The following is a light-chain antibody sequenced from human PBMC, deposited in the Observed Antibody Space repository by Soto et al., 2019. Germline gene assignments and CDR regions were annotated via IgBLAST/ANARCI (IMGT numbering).Light chain of an antibody. CDR3: SAYAGSNNFV. J-gene: IGLJ1*01. V-gene: IGLV2-11*01. Sequence: QSALTQPRSVSGSPGQSVTISCTGTSSDVGGYNCVSWYQQHPGKAPKLMIYDVSKRPSGVPDRFSGSKSGNTASLTVSGLQTEDEADYYCSAYAGSNNFVFGSGTKVTVL. CDR1: SSDVGGYNC. CDR2: DVS.